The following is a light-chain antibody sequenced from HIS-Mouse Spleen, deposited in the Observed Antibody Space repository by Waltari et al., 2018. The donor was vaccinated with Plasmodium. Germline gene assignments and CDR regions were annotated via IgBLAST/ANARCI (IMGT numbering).Light chain of an antibody. CDR2: DSS. CDR1: QDISNY. CDR3: QQYDNLPPAFT. J-gene: IGKJ3*01. Sequence: DIQMTQSPSYMSASGGDRVTNNCPARQDISNYLNVYRQKPGKAPKPLIYDSSNLETGVPSRFSGSVSVTDFTFTISSLQPEDIATYYCQQYDNLPPAFTFGPGTKVDIK. V-gene: IGKV1-33*01.